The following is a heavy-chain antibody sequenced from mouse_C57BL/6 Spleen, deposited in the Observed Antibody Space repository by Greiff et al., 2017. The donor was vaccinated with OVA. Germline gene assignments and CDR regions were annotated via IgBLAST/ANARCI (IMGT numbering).Heavy chain of an antibody. D-gene: IGHD1-1*01. J-gene: IGHJ4*01. V-gene: IGHV1-72*01. CDR2: IDPNSGGT. CDR1: GYTFTSYW. Sequence: VQLQQSGAELVKPGASVKLSCKASGYTFTSYWMHWVKQRPGRGLEWIGRIDPNSGGTKYNEKFKSKATLTVDKPSSTAYMQLSRLTSEDSAVYYCARSDYYGSSYVDAMDYWGQGTSVTVSS. CDR3: ARSDYYGSSYVDAMDY.